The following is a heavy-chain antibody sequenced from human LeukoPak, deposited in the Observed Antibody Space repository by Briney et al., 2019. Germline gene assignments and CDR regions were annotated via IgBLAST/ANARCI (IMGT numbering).Heavy chain of an antibody. CDR2: INSDGSST. Sequence: QPGGSLRLSCAASGFTFSTYWMHWVRQAPEKGLVWVSRINSDGSSTTYADSVKGRFTISRDNAKNTLYLQMNSLRAEDTAVYYCARTTSMSYVGDAFDIWGQGTMVTVSS. D-gene: IGHD1-26*01. CDR1: GFTFSTYW. V-gene: IGHV3-74*01. CDR3: ARTTSMSYVGDAFDI. J-gene: IGHJ3*02.